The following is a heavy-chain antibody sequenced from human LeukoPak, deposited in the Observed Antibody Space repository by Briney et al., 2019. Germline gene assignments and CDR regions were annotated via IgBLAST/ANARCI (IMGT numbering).Heavy chain of an antibody. CDR1: GGSISSYY. D-gene: IGHD3-3*01. V-gene: IGHV4-59*01. J-gene: IGHJ2*01. CDR2: IYYSGST. CDR3: ARVNGPPYYDFWSGYYSGYFDL. Sequence: PSETLSLTCTVSGGSISSYYRSWIRQPPGKGLEWIGYIYYSGSTNYNPSLKSRVTISVDTSKNQFSLKLSSVTAADTAVYYCARVNGPPYYDFWSGYYSGYFDLWGRGTLVTVSS.